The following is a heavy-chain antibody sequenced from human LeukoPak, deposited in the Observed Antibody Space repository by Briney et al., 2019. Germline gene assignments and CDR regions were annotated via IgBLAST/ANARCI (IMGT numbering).Heavy chain of an antibody. Sequence: GGSLRLSCAASGFSVTSNHMNWVRQAPGKGLEWVSIRFTISRDGSINTLYLQMNSLRAEDTAVYYCARDSSSYYFDYWGQGTLVTVSS. D-gene: IGHD6-6*01. V-gene: IGHV3-66*01. CDR1: GFSVTSNH. J-gene: IGHJ4*02. CDR3: ARDSSSYYFDY.